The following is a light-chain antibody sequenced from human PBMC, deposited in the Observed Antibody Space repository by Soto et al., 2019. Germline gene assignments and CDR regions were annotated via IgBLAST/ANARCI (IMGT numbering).Light chain of an antibody. CDR3: QQYNNWPLT. CDR2: GAS. CDR1: QRVSSS. Sequence: EIVMTQSPATLSVSPGERATLSCRASQRVSSSLAWYQQKPGQAPRLLIYGASTRATGIPARFSGSGSGTEFTLTISSLQSEDFEVYYCQQYNNWPLTFGGGTKVEIK. J-gene: IGKJ4*01. V-gene: IGKV3D-15*01.